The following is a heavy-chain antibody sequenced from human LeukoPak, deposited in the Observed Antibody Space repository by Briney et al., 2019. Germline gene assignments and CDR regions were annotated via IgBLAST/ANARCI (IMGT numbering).Heavy chain of an antibody. Sequence: PSETLSLTCAVSGYSISSGYYWGWIRQPPGKGLEWIGSIYHSGSTYYNPSLKSRVTISVDTSKNQFSLKLSSVTAADTAVYYCARDSRAGYSSGWYVIDYWGRGTLVTVSS. CDR3: ARDSRAGYSSGWYVIDY. CDR2: IYHSGST. J-gene: IGHJ4*02. CDR1: GYSISSGYY. D-gene: IGHD6-19*01. V-gene: IGHV4-38-2*02.